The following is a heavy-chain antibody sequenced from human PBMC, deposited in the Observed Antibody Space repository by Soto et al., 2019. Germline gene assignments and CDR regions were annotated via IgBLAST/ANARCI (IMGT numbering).Heavy chain of an antibody. Sequence: GASVKVSCKASGGTFSSYAISWVRQAPGQGLERMGGIIPIFGTANYAQKFQGRVTITADESTSTAYMELSSLRSEDTAVYYCARGAGSGVIGVGYYYYGMDVWGQGTTVTVSS. J-gene: IGHJ6*02. V-gene: IGHV1-69*13. CDR1: GGTFSSYA. D-gene: IGHD3-16*02. CDR3: ARGAGSGVIGVGYYYYGMDV. CDR2: IIPIFGTA.